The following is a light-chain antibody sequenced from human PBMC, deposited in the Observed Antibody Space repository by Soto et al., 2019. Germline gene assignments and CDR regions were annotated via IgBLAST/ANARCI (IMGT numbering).Light chain of an antibody. CDR3: QQYGTSLLT. CDR1: QSVSSSY. V-gene: IGKV3-20*01. Sequence: EIVLTQSPDTLSLSPEEGATLSCRASQSVSSSYLAWYQQRPGQAPRLLIYGASSRATRIPDRFTGSRSGTDFTLTSSILEPEDFAEYYCQQYGTSLLTLGQGTRLE. CDR2: GAS. J-gene: IGKJ5*01.